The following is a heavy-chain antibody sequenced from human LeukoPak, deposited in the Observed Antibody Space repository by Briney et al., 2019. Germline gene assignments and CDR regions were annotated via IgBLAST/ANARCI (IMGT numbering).Heavy chain of an antibody. CDR3: ARVLYYDILTGYSEFDY. D-gene: IGHD3-9*01. V-gene: IGHV1-46*01. CDR1: GYTFTSNY. Sequence: ASVKVSCKAFGYTFTSNYMHWVRQAPGQGPEWMGVISPSGGSTTYAQKFQGRVTLTRDMSTSTDYLELRSLRSDDTAVYYCARVLYYDILTGYSEFDYWGQGTLVTVSS. CDR2: ISPSGGST. J-gene: IGHJ4*02.